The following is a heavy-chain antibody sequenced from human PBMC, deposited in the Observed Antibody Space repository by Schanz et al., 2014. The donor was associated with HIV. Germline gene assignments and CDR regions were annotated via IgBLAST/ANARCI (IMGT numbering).Heavy chain of an antibody. V-gene: IGHV3-33*08. J-gene: IGHJ4*02. D-gene: IGHD6-19*01. CDR2: IWYDGSNE. CDR1: GFTFSSYG. CDR3: ARDRQWQDY. Sequence: QVQLVASGGGVVQPGRSLRLSCAASGFTFSSYGMHWVRQAPGKGLEWVAVIWYDGSNEYYADSVKGRFTISRDNSKNTLYLQMTSLRAEDTAVYYCARDRQWQDYWGQGTLVTVSS.